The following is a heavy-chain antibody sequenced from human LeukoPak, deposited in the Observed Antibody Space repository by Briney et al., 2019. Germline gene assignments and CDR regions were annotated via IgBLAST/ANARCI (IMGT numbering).Heavy chain of an antibody. CDR3: ARDTYYYGSGGFDY. Sequence: SETLSLNCAVSGYSISSGYYWGWIRQPPGKGLEWIGSIYHSGSTYYNPSLKSRVTISVDTSKNQFSLKLSSVTAADTAVYYCARDTYYYGSGGFDYWGQGTLVTVSS. CDR2: IYHSGST. CDR1: GYSISSGYY. V-gene: IGHV4-38-2*01. J-gene: IGHJ4*02. D-gene: IGHD3-10*01.